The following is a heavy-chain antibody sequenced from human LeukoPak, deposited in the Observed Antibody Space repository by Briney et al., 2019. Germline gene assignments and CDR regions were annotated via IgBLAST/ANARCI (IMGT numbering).Heavy chain of an antibody. CDR2: ISGSGGST. CDR3: AKVGYYGSGSYRDY. Sequence: PGGSLRLSCAASGFTVSSNYMSWVRQAPGKGLEWVSAISGSGGSTYYADSVKGRFTISRDNSKNTLYLQMNSLRAEDTAVYYCAKVGYYGSGSYRDYWGQGTLVTVSS. J-gene: IGHJ4*02. D-gene: IGHD3-10*01. CDR1: GFTVSSNY. V-gene: IGHV3-23*01.